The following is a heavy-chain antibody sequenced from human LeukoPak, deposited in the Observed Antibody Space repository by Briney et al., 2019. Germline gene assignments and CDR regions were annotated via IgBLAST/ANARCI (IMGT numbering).Heavy chain of an antibody. CDR1: GFTFDDYT. CDR2: ISWDGGST. V-gene: IGHV3-43*01. J-gene: IGHJ6*03. Sequence: PGGSLRLSCAASGFTFDDYTMHWVRQAPGKGLEWVSLISWDGGSTYYADSVKGRFTISRDNSKNSLYLQMNSLRTEDTALYYCAKGGDGYGGYYYYYMDVWGKGTTVTVSS. D-gene: IGHD5-24*01. CDR3: AKGGDGYGGYYYYYMDV.